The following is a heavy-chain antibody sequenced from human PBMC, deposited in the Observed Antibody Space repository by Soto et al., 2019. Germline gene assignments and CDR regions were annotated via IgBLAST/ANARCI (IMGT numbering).Heavy chain of an antibody. CDR1: GFTFSSYA. CDR3: AKDRGYSNYVHQRYYYYGMDV. Sequence: EVQLLESGGGLVQPGGSLRLSCAASGFTFSSYAMSWVRQAPGKGLEWVSAISGSGGSTYYADSVKGRFTISRDNSKNTLYLQMNSLRAEDTAVYYCAKDRGYSNYVHQRYYYYGMDVWGQGTTVTVSS. V-gene: IGHV3-23*01. J-gene: IGHJ6*02. CDR2: ISGSGGST. D-gene: IGHD4-4*01.